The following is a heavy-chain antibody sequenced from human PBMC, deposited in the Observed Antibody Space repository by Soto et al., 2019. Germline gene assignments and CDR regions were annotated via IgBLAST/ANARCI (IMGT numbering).Heavy chain of an antibody. CDR2: ISHDGTNK. V-gene: IGHV3-30*03. CDR1: GFTFSAYG. Sequence: GGPLRLSCEVSGFTFSAYGMHWVRRAPGKGLEWVAAISHDGTNKNYGDSGKGRFTISRDNSKKTLYLQMNSLRPEDTALYYCARDPSIVGADGEEYYDYYGMDGWGQETTVTVSS. CDR3: ARDPSIVGADGEEYYDYYGMDG. D-gene: IGHD1-26*01. J-gene: IGHJ6*02.